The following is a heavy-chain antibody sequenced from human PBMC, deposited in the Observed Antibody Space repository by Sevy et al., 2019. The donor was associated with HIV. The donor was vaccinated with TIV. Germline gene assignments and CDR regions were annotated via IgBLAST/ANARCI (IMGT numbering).Heavy chain of an antibody. CDR3: ARRHGDY. CDR2: IYYSGST. J-gene: IGHJ4*02. CDR1: GGSISSYY. Sequence: SETLSLTCTVSGGSISSYYWSWIRQPPGKGLEWIGYIYYSGSTNYNPSLKSRVTISVDTSKNQFSLKLSSVTAADTAVYCCARRHGDYWGQGTLVTVSS. V-gene: IGHV4-59*13.